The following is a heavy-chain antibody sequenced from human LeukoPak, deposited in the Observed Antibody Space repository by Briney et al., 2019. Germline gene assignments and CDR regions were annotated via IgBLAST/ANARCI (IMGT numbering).Heavy chain of an antibody. D-gene: IGHD3-22*01. Sequence: SETLSLTCTVSGGSISSYYWSWIRQPPGKGLEWIGEIYHSGSTNYNPSLKSRVTISVDKSKNQFSLKLSSVTAADTAVYYCARVAYYYDSSGYYYGLDYWGQGTLVTVS. J-gene: IGHJ4*02. CDR3: ARVAYYYDSSGYYYGLDY. V-gene: IGHV4-59*12. CDR2: IYHSGST. CDR1: GGSISSYY.